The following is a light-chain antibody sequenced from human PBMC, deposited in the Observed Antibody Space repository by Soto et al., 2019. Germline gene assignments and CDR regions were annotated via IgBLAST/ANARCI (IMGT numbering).Light chain of an antibody. Sequence: QSVLTQPASVSGSPGQSITISCTGTSSDVGGYNYVSWYQQHPGKPPKLLIYDVSNRPSGVYNRGSGSKSVSTASLTFSGLQVEDEAEYYCSSYTSSSTRVFGTGTKVTVL. CDR1: SSDVGGYNY. J-gene: IGLJ1*01. CDR3: SSYTSSSTRV. V-gene: IGLV2-14*01. CDR2: DVS.